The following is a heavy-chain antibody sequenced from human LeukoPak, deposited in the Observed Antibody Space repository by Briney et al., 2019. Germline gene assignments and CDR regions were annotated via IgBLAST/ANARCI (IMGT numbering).Heavy chain of an antibody. CDR2: IYGDFT. Sequence: PSGTLSLTCSVSGASISDRTWWSWVRQPPGKGLEWIGAIYGDFTNYNPALKSRVNISADKSKNQFSLSLSSLTAADTAVYFCVLGSGAILLQDWGQGTLVTVSS. CDR1: GASISDRTW. D-gene: IGHD3-16*01. J-gene: IGHJ4*02. CDR3: VLGSGAILLQD. V-gene: IGHV4-4*02.